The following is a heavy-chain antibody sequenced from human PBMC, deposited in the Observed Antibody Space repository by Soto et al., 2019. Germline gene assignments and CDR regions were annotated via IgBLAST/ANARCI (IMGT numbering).Heavy chain of an antibody. CDR2: ITYDGSNK. J-gene: IGHJ6*02. V-gene: IGHV3-30*18. D-gene: IGHD3-10*01. CDR3: AKVPYYGSGSYHYYYGMDV. CDR1: GFTFSSYA. Sequence: GGSLRLSCAASGFTFSSYAMSWVRQAPGKGLEWVSAITYDGSNKYYADSVKGRFTISRDNSKNTLYLQMNSLRAEDTAVYYCAKVPYYGSGSYHYYYGMDVWGQGTTVTVSS.